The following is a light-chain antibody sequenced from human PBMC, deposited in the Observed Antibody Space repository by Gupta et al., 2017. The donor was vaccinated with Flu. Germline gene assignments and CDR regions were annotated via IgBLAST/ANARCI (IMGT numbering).Light chain of an antibody. V-gene: IGLV1-51*02. Sequence: QSASTQPPQASPAPGQKVTISCSGSISNIGNYYVSWYQQFPGAAPKLLIYENNKRPSGIPGRFSGSKSDTSATLDITGLQTGDEADYYCGTWDRSLNAGVFGGGTKLTVL. CDR2: ENN. CDR1: ISNIGNYY. CDR3: GTWDRSLNAGV. J-gene: IGLJ3*02.